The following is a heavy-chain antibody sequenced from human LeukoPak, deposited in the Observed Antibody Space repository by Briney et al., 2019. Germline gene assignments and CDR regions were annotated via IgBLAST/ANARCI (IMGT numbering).Heavy chain of an antibody. V-gene: IGHV1-69*04. CDR2: IIPILGIA. Sequence: SVKVSCKASGGTFSSYAISWVRQAPGQGLEWMGRIIPILGIANYAQKFQGRVTITADKSTSTAYMELSRLRSDDTAVYYCARDDPIAAAGIDYWGQGTLVTVSS. J-gene: IGHJ4*02. CDR3: ARDDPIAAAGIDY. D-gene: IGHD6-13*01. CDR1: GGTFSSYA.